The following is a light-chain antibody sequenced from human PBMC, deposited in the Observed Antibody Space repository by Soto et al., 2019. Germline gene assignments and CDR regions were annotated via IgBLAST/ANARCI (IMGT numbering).Light chain of an antibody. V-gene: IGKV1-9*01. CDR2: AAS. CDR1: QGISSY. CDR3: QQLKSYPLT. Sequence: DIQLTQSPSFLSASVGDRVTITCRASQGISSYLAWYQQKPGKAPKLLIYAASTVQSGVPSRFSGSGSGTEFTLTISSLQPEDFATYHCQQLKSYPLTFGGGTKVEIK. J-gene: IGKJ4*01.